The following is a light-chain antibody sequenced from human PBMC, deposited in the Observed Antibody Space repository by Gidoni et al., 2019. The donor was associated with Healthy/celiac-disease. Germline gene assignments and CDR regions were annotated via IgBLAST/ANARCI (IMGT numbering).Light chain of an antibody. Sequence: EIVMTQSPATLSVSPGERATLSCRASQSVSSNLAWYQQKPGQAPRPLIYGASTRATGIPASFSGSGSGTEFTLTISSLQSEDFAVYYCQQYNNRPPLTFGGGTKVEIK. V-gene: IGKV3-15*01. CDR3: QQYNNRPPLT. J-gene: IGKJ4*01. CDR2: GAS. CDR1: QSVSSN.